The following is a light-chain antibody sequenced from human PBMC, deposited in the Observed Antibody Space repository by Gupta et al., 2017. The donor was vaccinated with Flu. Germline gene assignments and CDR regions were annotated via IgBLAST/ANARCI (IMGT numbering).Light chain of an antibody. CDR1: QSVSNN. J-gene: IGKJ4*01. Sequence: ATLSVSPGERATLSCRASQSVSNNLAWYQQKPGQAPRLLIYGASTRATGIPDRFSGSGSGTEFTLTISSLQSEDFAVYYCQQYNKWPPLTFGGGTKVEIK. CDR2: GAS. CDR3: QQYNKWPPLT. V-gene: IGKV3-15*01.